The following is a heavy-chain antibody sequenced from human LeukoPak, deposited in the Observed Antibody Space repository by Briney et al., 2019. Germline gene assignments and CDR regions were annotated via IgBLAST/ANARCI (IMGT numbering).Heavy chain of an antibody. CDR2: IYTSGST. V-gene: IGHV4-61*02. CDR1: GGSISSGSYY. Sequence: ASETLSLTCTVSGGSISSGSYYWSWIRQPAGKGLEWIGRIYTSGSTNYNPSLKSRVTISVDTSKNQFSLKLSSVTAADTAVYYCARFTQWVAAAGTWWWFDSWGQGTLVTVSS. D-gene: IGHD6-13*01. CDR3: ARFTQWVAAAGTWWWFDS. J-gene: IGHJ5*01.